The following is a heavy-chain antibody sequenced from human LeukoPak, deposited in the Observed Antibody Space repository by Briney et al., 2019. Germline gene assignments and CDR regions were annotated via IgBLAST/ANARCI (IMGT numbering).Heavy chain of an antibody. CDR2: IYTSGST. Sequence: SETLSLTCTVSGGSISSYYWSWIRQPAGKGLEWIGRIYTSGSTNYNPSLKSRVTMSVDTSKNQFSLKLSSVTAADTAVYYCAREGRWDPQGLYYYYYMDVWGKGTRSPSP. V-gene: IGHV4-4*07. D-gene: IGHD1-26*01. CDR1: GGSISSYY. CDR3: AREGRWDPQGLYYYYYMDV. J-gene: IGHJ6*03.